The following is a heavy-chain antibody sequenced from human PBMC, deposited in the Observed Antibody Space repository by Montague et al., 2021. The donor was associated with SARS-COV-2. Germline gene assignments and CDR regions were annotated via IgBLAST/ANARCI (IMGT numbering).Heavy chain of an antibody. V-gene: IGHV2-70*01. CDR3: ARIRDYDISTGSYSGFDY. D-gene: IGHD3-9*01. CDR1: GFSLSTSGMC. CDR2: IDWDXDK. J-gene: IGHJ4*02. Sequence: PALVKPTQTLTLXCTFSGFSLSTSGMCVSWIRQPPGKALEWLALIDWDXDKYYSTSLKTRLTISKDTSKNQVVLTMTNMDPVDTATYYCARIRDYDISTGSYSGFDYWGQGTLVTVSS.